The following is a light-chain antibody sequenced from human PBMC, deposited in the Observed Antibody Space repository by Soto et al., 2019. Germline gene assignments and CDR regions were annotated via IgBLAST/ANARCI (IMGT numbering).Light chain of an antibody. V-gene: IGLV1-51*01. CDR3: GSWDSSLTYV. CDR2: DNN. Sequence: QSVLTQPPSVSAAPGQKVTISCSGRSYNIGNNFVTWYQQLPGTAPKLLIYDNNKRPAGIPDRFSGSQSGTSATLGITGLQTGDESVYYCGSWDSSLTYVFGTGTKVTVL. J-gene: IGLJ1*01. CDR1: SYNIGNNF.